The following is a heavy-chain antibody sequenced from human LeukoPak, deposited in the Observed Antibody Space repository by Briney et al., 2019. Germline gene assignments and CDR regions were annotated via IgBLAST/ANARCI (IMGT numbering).Heavy chain of an antibody. CDR3: AGGLGYFEWLLSYYFDY. CDR2: ISSSSSYI. J-gene: IGHJ4*02. D-gene: IGHD3-9*01. Sequence: GGSLRLSCAASGFTFSSYSMNWVRQAPGKGLEWVSSISSSSSYIYYADSVKGRFTISRDNAKNSPYLQMNSLRAEDTAVYYCAGGLGYFEWLLSYYFDYWGQGTLVTVSS. V-gene: IGHV3-21*01. CDR1: GFTFSSYS.